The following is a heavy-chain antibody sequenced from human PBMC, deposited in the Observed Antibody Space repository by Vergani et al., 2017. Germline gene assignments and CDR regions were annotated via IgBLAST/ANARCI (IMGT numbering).Heavy chain of an antibody. V-gene: IGHV4-39*01. Sequence: QLQLQESGPGLVKPSATLSLTCSVSGASIRSSNYYWGWIRQPPGKGLEWIAGSYYSGSTYYNPSLKSLVTISVDTSKIQFSLKLSSVTAAATSVYFCARHSTVEWLVKLGWIDPWGQGILVTVSS. D-gene: IGHD6-19*01. CDR1: GASIRSSNYY. CDR2: SYYSGST. J-gene: IGHJ5*02. CDR3: ARHSTVEWLVKLGWIDP.